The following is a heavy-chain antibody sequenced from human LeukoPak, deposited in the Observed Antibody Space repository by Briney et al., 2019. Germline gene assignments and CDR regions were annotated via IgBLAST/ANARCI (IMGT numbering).Heavy chain of an antibody. CDR2: INPSGGST. CDR1: GYTFTRYY. V-gene: IGHV1-46*03. D-gene: IGHD3-10*01. CDR3: ARVGNPYWFDP. J-gene: IGHJ5*02. Sequence: GASVKVSCKASGYTFTRYYMHWVRQARGKGLEWMGIINPSGGSTTYAQKFRGRVTMTRDTSTSTVYMELSSLRSEDTAVYYCARVGNPYWFDPWGQGTLVTVSS.